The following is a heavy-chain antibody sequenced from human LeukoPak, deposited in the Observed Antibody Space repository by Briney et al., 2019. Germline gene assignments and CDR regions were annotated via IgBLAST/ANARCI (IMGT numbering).Heavy chain of an antibody. CDR2: IIPIFGTA. D-gene: IGHD2-15*01. Sequence: SVKVSCKASGGTFSSYAISWVRQAPGQGLEWMGRIIPIFGTANYAQKFQGRVTITTDESTSTAYMELSSLRSEDTAVYYCARERSGYCSGGSCYSGYFDYWGQGTLVTVSS. CDR1: GGTFSSYA. J-gene: IGHJ4*02. CDR3: ARERSGYCSGGSCYSGYFDY. V-gene: IGHV1-69*05.